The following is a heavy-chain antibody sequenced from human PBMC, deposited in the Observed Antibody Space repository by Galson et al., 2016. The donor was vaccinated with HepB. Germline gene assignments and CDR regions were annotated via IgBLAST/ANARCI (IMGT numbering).Heavy chain of an antibody. J-gene: IGHJ4*02. CDR1: GFTFRNYA. Sequence: SLRLSCAASGFTFRNYAMHWVRQAPGKGLEWVAIIWDDRNNKYYADSVKGRFTIARDNSRDTLFLQMNSLRVEDTAVYYCAREDSPTKWEESRPLDSWGQGTLVTVSS. V-gene: IGHV3-33*01. CDR3: AREDSPTKWEESRPLDS. D-gene: IGHD1-26*01. CDR2: IWDDRNNK.